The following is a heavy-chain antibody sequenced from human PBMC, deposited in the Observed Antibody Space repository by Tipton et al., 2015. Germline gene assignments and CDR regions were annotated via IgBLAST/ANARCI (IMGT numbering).Heavy chain of an antibody. CDR3: ARDMGGYRYGVFDY. Sequence: SLRLSCAASGFTFSNYTMHWVRRAPGKGLEWAAVIWYDGSHKYYADSVKGRFSISRDNSKNTLFLQMNSLRVEDTAVYYCARDMGGYRYGVFDYWGQGTLVTVSS. J-gene: IGHJ4*02. CDR2: IWYDGSHK. CDR1: GFTFSNYT. V-gene: IGHV3-33*01. D-gene: IGHD5-18*01.